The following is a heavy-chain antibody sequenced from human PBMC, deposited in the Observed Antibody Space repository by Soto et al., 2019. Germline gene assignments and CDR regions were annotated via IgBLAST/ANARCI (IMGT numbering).Heavy chain of an antibody. Sequence: GESLKISCKGSGYSFTSYWISWVRQMPGKGLEWMGRIDPIDSYTNYSPSFQGHVTISADKSISTAYLQWSSLKASDTAMYYCARRGRGIGGYYYGMDVWGQGTTVTVSS. CDR1: GYSFTSYW. V-gene: IGHV5-10-1*01. D-gene: IGHD3-16*01. J-gene: IGHJ6*02. CDR2: IDPIDSYT. CDR3: ARRGRGIGGYYYGMDV.